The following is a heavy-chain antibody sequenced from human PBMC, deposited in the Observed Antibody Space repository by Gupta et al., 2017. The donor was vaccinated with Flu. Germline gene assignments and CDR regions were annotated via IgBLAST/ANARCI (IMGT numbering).Heavy chain of an antibody. CDR2: IWHDGSNY. D-gene: IGHD4-4*01. Sequence: QVQMVASGGGVVQPGGSLRRSCPESAFTFSRYGIHRVRQAPGKGLEGVAIIWHDGSNYYYTDSVKVRFIISRDNSKDTVYLQMNSLRVEDTAVYYCARLFYSNLLGGMDVWGKGTTVTVSS. CDR1: AFTFSRYG. J-gene: IGHJ6*03. V-gene: IGHV3-33*01. CDR3: ARLFYSNLLGGMDV.